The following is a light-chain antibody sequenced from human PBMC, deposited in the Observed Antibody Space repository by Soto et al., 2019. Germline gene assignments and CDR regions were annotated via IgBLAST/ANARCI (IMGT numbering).Light chain of an antibody. V-gene: IGKV3-15*01. CDR2: ATS. Sequence: EIVMTQSPATLSVSPGERATLSCRASQSVSTKVAWYQQKPGQAPRLLIYATSTRATGAPARFSGSGSGTEVTLTISNLQSEDFAVYYCQQYSNWPPLTFGQGTRLEIK. J-gene: IGKJ5*01. CDR3: QQYSNWPPLT. CDR1: QSVSTK.